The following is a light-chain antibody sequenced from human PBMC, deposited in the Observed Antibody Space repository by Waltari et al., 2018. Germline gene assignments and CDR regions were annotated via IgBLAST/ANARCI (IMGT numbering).Light chain of an antibody. CDR1: SSNIGAGYD. J-gene: IGLJ2*01. V-gene: IGLV1-40*01. Sequence: QSVLTQPPSMSGAPGQRVTISCTGSSSNIGAGYDVHWYQRLPGAAPQVIIYDNNNRPSGVPDRFSCSKSGTSATLAITGLQAEDEADYYCQSYDTSLNAVFGGGTKLTVL. CDR3: QSYDTSLNAV. CDR2: DNN.